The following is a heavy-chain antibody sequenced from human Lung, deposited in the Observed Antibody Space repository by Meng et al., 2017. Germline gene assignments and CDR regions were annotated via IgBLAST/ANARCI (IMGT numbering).Heavy chain of an antibody. J-gene: IGHJ6*02. V-gene: IGHV4-61*02. CDR3: AKEGYDARLVLGEFSLVGYGMDV. Sequence: LRLPCTVSGASINNGDYYWSWIRQPAGKGLEWIGRIYTTGDTNYNPSLKNRVTISIDTSKNQFSLKLTSVTAADTAVYYCAKEGYDARLVLGEFSLVGYGMDVWGQGTTVTVSS. D-gene: IGHD3-16*02. CDR1: GASINNGDYY. CDR2: IYTTGDT.